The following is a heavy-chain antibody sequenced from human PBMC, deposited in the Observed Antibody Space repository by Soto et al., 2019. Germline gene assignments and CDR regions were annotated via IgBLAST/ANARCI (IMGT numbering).Heavy chain of an antibody. V-gene: IGHV4-30-4*01. CDR1: GGSISSGDYY. J-gene: IGHJ6*04. D-gene: IGHD3-10*01. CDR3: ARILTPGLLWYYYGMDV. CDR2: IYYSGST. Sequence: SETLSLTCTVSGGSISSGDYYWIWIRKTPGKGLEWIGYIYYSGSTYYNPSLKSRVTISVDTSKNQFSLKLSSVTAADTAVYYCARILTPGLLWYYYGMDVWGEGTTVTVSS.